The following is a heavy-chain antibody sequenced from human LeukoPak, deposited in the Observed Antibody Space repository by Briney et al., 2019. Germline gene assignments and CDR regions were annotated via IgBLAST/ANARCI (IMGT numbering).Heavy chain of an antibody. D-gene: IGHD1-26*01. V-gene: IGHV1-3*01. J-gene: IGHJ3*02. Sequence: KFQGRVTITRDTSASTAYMEVSSLRSEDTAVYYCAGDRLGGDAFDIWGQGTMVTVSS. CDR3: AGDRLGGDAFDI.